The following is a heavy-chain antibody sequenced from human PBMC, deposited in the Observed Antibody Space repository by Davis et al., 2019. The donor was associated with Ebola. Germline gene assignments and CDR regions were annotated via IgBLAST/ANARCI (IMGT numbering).Heavy chain of an antibody. CDR3: TDGFEF. V-gene: IGHV3-15*01. CDR2: IKRYADGGTT. Sequence: GESLKISCAASGFRFNTAWMSWVRQAPGKGLEWVGRIKRYADGGTTDYAAAVKGRFTISRDDSEHTMYLEMNSLKTEDTAVYSCTDGFEFWGQGTLVTVSS. CDR1: GFRFNTAW. J-gene: IGHJ4*02. D-gene: IGHD6-25*01.